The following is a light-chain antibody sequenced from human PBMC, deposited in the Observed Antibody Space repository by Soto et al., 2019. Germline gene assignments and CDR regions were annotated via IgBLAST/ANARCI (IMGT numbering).Light chain of an antibody. Sequence: QSALTQPPSASGSPGQSVSISCTGTSSDIGAYNFVSWYQQHPGKAPRLMIYGVSKRPSGVPDRFSGSKSGNTASLTVSGLQPEDEADYYCSSYAGSISYVVFGGGTKLTVL. J-gene: IGLJ2*01. CDR2: GVS. CDR3: SSYAGSISYVV. V-gene: IGLV2-8*01. CDR1: SSDIGAYNF.